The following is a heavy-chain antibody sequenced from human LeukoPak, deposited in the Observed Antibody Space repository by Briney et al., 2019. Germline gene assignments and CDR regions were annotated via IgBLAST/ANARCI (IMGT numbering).Heavy chain of an antibody. CDR1: GFTFEDFT. V-gene: IGHV3-43*01. Sequence: GGSLRLSCAASGFTFEDFTMHWVRQVPGKTLEWVSLVSWDGTAYYPDSVKGRFTISRDNGENSLYLQMDALRTEDTAFYYCAKDLTYESSGSVIDNWGLGTLVTVSS. CDR2: VSWDGTA. CDR3: AKDLTYESSGSVIDN. D-gene: IGHD3-22*01. J-gene: IGHJ4*02.